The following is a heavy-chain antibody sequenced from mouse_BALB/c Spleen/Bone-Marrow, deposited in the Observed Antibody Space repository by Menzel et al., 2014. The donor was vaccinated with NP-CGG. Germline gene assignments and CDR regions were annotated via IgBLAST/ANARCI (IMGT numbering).Heavy chain of an antibody. CDR2: IHFTGST. J-gene: IGHJ4*01. Sequence: EVQLQQSGPDLVKPSQSLSLTCTVTGYSITSGYSWHWIRQFPGNKLEWVGYIHFTGSTNYIPSLESRISFTRDTSKNQFFLQLNSVTTEDTATYYCARWRGATDYALDYWGQGTSVTVSS. D-gene: IGHD3-1*01. CDR1: GYSITSGYS. V-gene: IGHV3-1*02. CDR3: ARWRGATDYALDY.